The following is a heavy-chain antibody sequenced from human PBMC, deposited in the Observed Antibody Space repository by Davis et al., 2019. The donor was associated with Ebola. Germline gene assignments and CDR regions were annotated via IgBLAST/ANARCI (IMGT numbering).Heavy chain of an antibody. CDR3: ASYND. CDR2: ISDDSSST. Sequence: GESLKISCSASGFAFSNDWMDWVRQAPGKGLEWVSHISDDSSSTYYADSVKGRCTISRDSSKNTLYLQISSLRAEDTATYYCASYNDWGQGTLVTVSS. D-gene: IGHD5-24*01. V-gene: IGHV3-48*01. CDR1: GFAFSNDW. J-gene: IGHJ4*02.